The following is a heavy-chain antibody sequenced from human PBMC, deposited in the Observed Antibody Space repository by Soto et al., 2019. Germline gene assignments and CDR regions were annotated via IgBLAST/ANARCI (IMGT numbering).Heavy chain of an antibody. Sequence: PGGSLRLSCAVSDFTFSTYGMHWVRQAPGKGLEWVAVISNDGRNKYYADSVKGRFTISRDNTKNTLYLQMSSLRNEDTAMYYCTRETGAWHIDYWGQGTLVTVSS. CDR3: TRETGAWHIDY. V-gene: IGHV3-30*03. J-gene: IGHJ4*02. CDR2: ISNDGRNK. D-gene: IGHD2-21*01. CDR1: DFTFSTYG.